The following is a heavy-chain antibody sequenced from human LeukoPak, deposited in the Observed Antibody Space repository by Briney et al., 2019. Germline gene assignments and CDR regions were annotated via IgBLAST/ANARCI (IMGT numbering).Heavy chain of an antibody. V-gene: IGHV4-39*01. CDR1: GGSFSGSSYY. J-gene: IGHJ4*02. CDR2: VYSGTT. D-gene: IGHD4-17*01. Sequence: PSETLSLTCTVSGGSFSGSSYYWGWIRQPPGKGLEWIGSVYSGTTYHNPSLKSRVAISVDTSKNQFSLKLSSVTAADTAVYYCARQSYGDYFDYWGQGTLVTVSS. CDR3: ARQSYGDYFDY.